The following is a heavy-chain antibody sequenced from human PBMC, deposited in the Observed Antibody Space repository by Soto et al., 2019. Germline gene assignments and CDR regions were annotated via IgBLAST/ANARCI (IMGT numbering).Heavy chain of an antibody. CDR1: GYSINRGYY. V-gene: IGHV4-38-2*02. Sequence: SETRSLTCSVSGYSINRGYYWGWIRRAPGKGLEWIGSISHMGATYYTPSLKSRTTISLDTSNNQFTLSLTSATVADTAIYYCASYEYDRSDHDEEHLGKETIVNVST. D-gene: IGHD3-16*01. CDR3: ASYEYDRSDHDEEH. J-gene: IGHJ4*02. CDR2: ISHMGAT.